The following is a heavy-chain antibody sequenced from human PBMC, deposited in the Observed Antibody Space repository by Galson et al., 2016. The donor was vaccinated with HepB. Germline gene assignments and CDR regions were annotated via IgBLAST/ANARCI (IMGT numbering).Heavy chain of an antibody. V-gene: IGHV3-9*01. J-gene: IGHJ4*02. CDR1: GFTFSSYA. CDR3: TRETTALTTSSRFYYFDF. CDR2: INWNSGRI. D-gene: IGHD4-17*01. Sequence: SLRLSCAASGFTFSSYAMTWVRQAPGKGLEWVSGINWNSGRILYADSVKGRFTISRDNAKKSLYLQMNSLRAEDTAFYYCTRETTALTTSSRFYYFDFWGQGTLVTVSS.